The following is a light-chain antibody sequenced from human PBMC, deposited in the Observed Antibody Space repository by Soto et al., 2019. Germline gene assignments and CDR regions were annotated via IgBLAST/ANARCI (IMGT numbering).Light chain of an antibody. CDR3: QQSYSTWPT. J-gene: IGKJ4*01. CDR2: AAS. CDR1: QTISTS. V-gene: IGKV1-39*01. Sequence: DIQMTQSPPSLSASVGDRVAITCRASQTISTSLNWYRQRPGQATNLLIYAASNLQSGVPSRFSGSGSGTDFTLTISSLQPEDFATYYCQQSYSTWPTFGGGTKVDI.